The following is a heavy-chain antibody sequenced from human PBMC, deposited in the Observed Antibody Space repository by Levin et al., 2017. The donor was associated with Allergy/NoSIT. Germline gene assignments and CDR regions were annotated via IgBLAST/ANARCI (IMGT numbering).Heavy chain of an antibody. V-gene: IGHV1-2*02. CDR1: GYIFTGYY. CDR3: ARAGGVATIPYYMDV. J-gene: IGHJ6*03. CDR2: INPNSGGT. Sequence: GESLKISCKASGYIFTGYYIHWVRQAPGQGLEWMGWINPNSGGTNYAQKFQGRVTMTGDTSISTAYMEVSRLRSDDTAVFYCARAGGVATIPYYMDVWGKGTTVTVSS. D-gene: IGHD5-12*01.